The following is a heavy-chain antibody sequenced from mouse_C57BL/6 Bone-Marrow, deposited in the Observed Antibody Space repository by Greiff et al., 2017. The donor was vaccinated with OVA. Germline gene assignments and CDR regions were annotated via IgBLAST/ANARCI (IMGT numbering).Heavy chain of an antibody. D-gene: IGHD4-1*01. Sequence: HVQLQQSGAELAKPGASVKLSCKASGYTFTSYWMHWVQQRPGQGLEWIGYINPSSGYTKYNQKFQDKATLTADKSSSTAYMQLSSLTYEDAAVYYCEMGRYFDVWGTGTTVTGSS. CDR2: INPSSGYT. CDR1: GYTFTSYW. CDR3: EMGRYFDV. V-gene: IGHV1-7*01. J-gene: IGHJ1*03.